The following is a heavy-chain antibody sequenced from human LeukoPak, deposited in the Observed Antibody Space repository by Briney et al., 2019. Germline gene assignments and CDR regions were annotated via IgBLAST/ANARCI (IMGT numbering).Heavy chain of an antibody. D-gene: IGHD3-9*01. J-gene: IGHJ3*02. CDR1: GGSISSYY. CDR2: IYYSGST. CDR3: ARDGDPVYYDILTGYYIGAFDI. V-gene: IGHV4-59*01. Sequence: SAALSLPCTAAGGSISSYYWSWIRPPPGKGLAWSGSIYYSGSTNYNPSLKSRVTISVDTSKNQFSLKLSSVTAADTAVYYCARDGDPVYYDILTGYYIGAFDIWGQGTMVTVSS.